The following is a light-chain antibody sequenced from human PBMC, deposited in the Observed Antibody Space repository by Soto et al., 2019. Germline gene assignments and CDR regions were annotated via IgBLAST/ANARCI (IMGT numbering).Light chain of an antibody. CDR2: GNA. J-gene: IGLJ1*01. V-gene: IGLV1-40*01. CDR1: SSDIGAGYD. CDR3: QSYDSGLSGYV. Sequence: QSVLTQPPSVSGAPGQRVTISCAGSSSDIGAGYDVHWYQQLPGTPPKLLIYGNANRPSGVPDRFSGSKSGTSASLAITGLQAEDEADYYCQSYDSGLSGYVFGTGTKLTVL.